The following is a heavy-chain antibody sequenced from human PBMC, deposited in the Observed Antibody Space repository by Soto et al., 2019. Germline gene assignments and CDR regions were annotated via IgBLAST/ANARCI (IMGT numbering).Heavy chain of an antibody. Sequence: GGSLRLSCAASGFTFSSYAMSWVRQAPGKGLEWVSAISGSGGRTYHADSVKGRVTISRDNSKNTLYLQMNSLRAGDTAVYYCAKDWPEGRLEGHYFDYWGQGTLVTVSS. J-gene: IGHJ4*02. CDR1: GFTFSSYA. CDR3: AKDWPEGRLEGHYFDY. D-gene: IGHD3-16*01. V-gene: IGHV3-23*01. CDR2: ISGSGGRT.